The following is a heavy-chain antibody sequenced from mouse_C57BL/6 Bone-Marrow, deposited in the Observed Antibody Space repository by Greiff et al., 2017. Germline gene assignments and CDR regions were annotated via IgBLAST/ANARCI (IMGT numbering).Heavy chain of an antibody. CDR2: IDPETGDT. D-gene: IGHD2-12*01. Sequence: VLLVESGAELVRPGASVTLSCTASGFNIKDYYMHWVKQRPEQGLAWIGRIDPETGDTEYAPKFPGKAPITADTSSNTAYLQLSSLTSEGTAVYYYTTSITTIEADYGGQGTTLTVAS. V-gene: IGHV14-4*01. CDR1: GFNIKDYY. J-gene: IGHJ2*01. CDR3: TTSITTIEADY.